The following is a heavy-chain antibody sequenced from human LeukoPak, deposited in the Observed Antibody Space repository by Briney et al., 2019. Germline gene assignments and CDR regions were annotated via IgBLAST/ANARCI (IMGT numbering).Heavy chain of an antibody. CDR2: ISWDGRST. D-gene: IGHD2-2*02. CDR3: AKDRAVVVPAAIVVSYGMDV. J-gene: IGHJ6*02. Sequence: GGSLRLSCAASGFTFDDYTMHWVRQAPGKGLEWVSLISWDGRSTYYADSVKGRFTISRDNSKNSLYLQMNSLRTEDTALYYCAKDRAVVVPAAIVVSYGMDVWGQGTTVSVSS. CDR1: GFTFDDYT. V-gene: IGHV3-43*01.